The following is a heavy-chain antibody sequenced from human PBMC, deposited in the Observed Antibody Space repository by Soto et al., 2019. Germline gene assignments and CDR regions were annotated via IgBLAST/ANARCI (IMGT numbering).Heavy chain of an antibody. CDR2: IYYSGST. CDR1: GGSISSSSYY. V-gene: IGHV4-39*01. CDR3: ARAGGGGIAAAGRNFDY. J-gene: IGHJ4*02. Sequence: QLQLQESGPGLVKPSETLSLTCTVSGGSISSSSYYWGWIRQPPGKGLEWIGSIYYSGSTYYHPSLKSRVTISLDTSKNRFPLKLSSVPAADTAVYYCARAGGGGIAAAGRNFDYWGQGTLVTVSS. D-gene: IGHD6-13*01.